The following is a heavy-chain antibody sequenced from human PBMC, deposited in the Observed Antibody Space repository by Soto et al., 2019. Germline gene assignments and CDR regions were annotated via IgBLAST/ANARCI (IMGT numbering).Heavy chain of an antibody. CDR3: ARTSYDILTGRLDAFDV. V-gene: IGHV4-30-2*01. D-gene: IGHD3-9*01. CDR2: ISHSGNT. J-gene: IGHJ3*01. CDR1: GGSISNGGYS. Sequence: PSETLSLTCAVSGGSISNGGYSWSWLRQPPGKGLEWIGFISHSGNTYYNPSLRSRVIISIDKSRNHFSLGLKSVTAADTAAYYCARTSYDILTGRLDAFDVWGQGTMVTVSS.